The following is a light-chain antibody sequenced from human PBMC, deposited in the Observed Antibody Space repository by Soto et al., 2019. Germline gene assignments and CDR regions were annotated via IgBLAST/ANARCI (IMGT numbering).Light chain of an antibody. V-gene: IGLV2-8*01. CDR2: GVT. CDR3: SSYAGSSIYV. J-gene: IGLJ1*01. Sequence: QSVLTQPPSASGSPGRSVTISCTGTSSDVGGYNYVSWYQQRPGKAPKLILYGVTQRPSGVPDRFSGSKSGNTASLTVSGLQADDEGDYYCSSYAGSSIYVFGTGTKATVL. CDR1: SSDVGGYNY.